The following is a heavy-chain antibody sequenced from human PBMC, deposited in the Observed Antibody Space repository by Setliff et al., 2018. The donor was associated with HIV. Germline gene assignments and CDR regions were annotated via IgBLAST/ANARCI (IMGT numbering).Heavy chain of an antibody. CDR3: ARGTNYYDSHSFPQYYYNAMDV. J-gene: IGHJ6*02. V-gene: IGHV1-69*10. D-gene: IGHD3-10*01. CDR2: IIPFLGVR. CDR1: GYTFTSYC. Sequence: SVKVSCKASGYTFTSYCMHWVRQAPGQGLEWMGGIIPFLGVRDYAQKFQGRVTITADESTRTGYMELRGLQSEDTAVYYCARGTNYYDSHSFPQYYYNAMDVWGQGTTVTVSS.